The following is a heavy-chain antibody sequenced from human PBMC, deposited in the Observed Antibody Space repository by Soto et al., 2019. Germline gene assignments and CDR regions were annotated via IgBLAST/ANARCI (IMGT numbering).Heavy chain of an antibody. Sequence: SETLSLTCTVSGGSISSYYWSWIRQPPGKGLEWIGYIYYSGSTNYNPSLKSRVTISVDTSKNQFSLKLSSVTAADTAVYYCASSGWYYYYYYIAVWGKGTTVTVSS. CDR1: GGSISSYY. D-gene: IGHD6-19*01. V-gene: IGHV4-59*08. CDR2: IYYSGST. J-gene: IGHJ6*03. CDR3: ASSGWYYYYYYIAV.